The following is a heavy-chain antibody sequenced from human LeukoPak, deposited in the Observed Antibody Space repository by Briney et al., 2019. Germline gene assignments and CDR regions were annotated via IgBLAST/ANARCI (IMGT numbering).Heavy chain of an antibody. CDR2: IYTSGST. J-gene: IGHJ6*02. CDR1: GGSISSYC. CDR3: ARGAVVREPTYYYYYGMDV. D-gene: IGHD1-14*01. V-gene: IGHV4-4*07. Sequence: SETLSLTCTVSGGSISSYCWSWIRQPAGKGLEWIGRIYTSGSTNYNPSLKSRVTMSVDTSKNQFSLKLSSVTAADTAVYYCARGAVVREPTYYYYYGMDVWGQGTTVTVSS.